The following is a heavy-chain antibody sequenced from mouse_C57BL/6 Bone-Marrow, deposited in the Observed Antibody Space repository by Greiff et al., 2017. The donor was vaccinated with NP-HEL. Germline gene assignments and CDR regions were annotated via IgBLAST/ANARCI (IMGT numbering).Heavy chain of an antibody. CDR1: GFNIKDDY. CDR3: TTGYPYYAMDY. Sequence: EVKVVESGAELVRPGASVKLSCTASGFNIKDDYMHWVKQRPEQGLEWIGWFDPENGDNESASKFQGKATITADTSSNTAYLQRISLTSEDTAVYYCTTGYPYYAMDYWGQGTSVTVSS. V-gene: IGHV14-4*01. CDR2: FDPENGDN. J-gene: IGHJ4*01. D-gene: IGHD2-2*01.